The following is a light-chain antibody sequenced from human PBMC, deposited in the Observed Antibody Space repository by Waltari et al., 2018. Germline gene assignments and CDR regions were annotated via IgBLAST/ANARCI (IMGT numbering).Light chain of an antibody. V-gene: IGLV3-1*01. CDR3: QTWDSSTAV. Sequence: SYELSQPPSVSVSPGQTASITCSGDKLGDKYVCWYQQKPGQSPVVVIYQDTKRPSGIPERFSGPSTGNTATLTISGAQARDEADYFCQTWDSSTAVFGAMTKLIVL. CDR2: QDT. CDR1: KLGDKY. J-gene: IGLJ2*01.